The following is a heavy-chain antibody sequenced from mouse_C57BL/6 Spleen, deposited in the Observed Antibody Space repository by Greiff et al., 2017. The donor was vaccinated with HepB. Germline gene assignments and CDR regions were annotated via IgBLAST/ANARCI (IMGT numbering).Heavy chain of an antibody. D-gene: IGHD4-1*01. CDR3: ARSNFAY. J-gene: IGHJ3*01. Sequence: EVKLQESGGGLVKPGGSLKLSCAASGFTFSSYTMSWVRQTPEKRLEWVATISGGGGNTYYPDSVKGRFTISRDNAKNTLYLQMSSLRSEDTALYYCARSNFAYCGQGTLVTVSA. CDR2: ISGGGGNT. CDR1: GFTFSSYT. V-gene: IGHV5-9*01.